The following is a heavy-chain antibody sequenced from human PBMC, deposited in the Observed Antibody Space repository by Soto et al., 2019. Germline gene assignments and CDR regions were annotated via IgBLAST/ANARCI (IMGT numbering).Heavy chain of an antibody. CDR2: IYHGGTT. J-gene: IGHJ4*01. V-gene: IGHV4-38-2*02. Sequence: SETLSLTCTVSGYSISSGSYWGWIRQPPGKGPEWIASIYHGGTTFYNPSLKSRITISVDTSHNQFSLNLRSVTAADTAVYYCERAHVMVVAGSTFYYWGHGTLVTVSS. CDR3: ERAHVMVVAGSTFYY. CDR1: GYSISSGSY. D-gene: IGHD6-19*01.